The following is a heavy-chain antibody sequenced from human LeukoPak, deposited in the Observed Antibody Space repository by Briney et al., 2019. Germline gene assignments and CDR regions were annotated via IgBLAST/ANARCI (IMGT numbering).Heavy chain of an antibody. CDR3: AKLYAGGSGSYYLDAFDI. CDR1: GFTFSSYG. J-gene: IGHJ3*02. D-gene: IGHD3-10*01. Sequence: PGGSLRLSCAASGFTFSSYGMHWVRQAPGEGLGWVAIISYDGSNKYYADSVKGRFTISRDNSKNTLYLQMNSLRAKDTAVYYCAKLYAGGSGSYYLDAFDIWGQGTMVTVSS. V-gene: IGHV3-30*18. CDR2: ISYDGSNK.